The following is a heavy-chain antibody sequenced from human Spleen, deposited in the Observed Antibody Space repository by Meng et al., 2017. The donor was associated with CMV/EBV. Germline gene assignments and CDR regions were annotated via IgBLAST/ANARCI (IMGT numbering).Heavy chain of an antibody. CDR3: ARGSPATRYFDL. D-gene: IGHD1-1*01. V-gene: IGHV3-72*01. CDR2: SRNKASSYTT. CDR1: GFTVSSNY. J-gene: IGHJ2*01. Sequence: GESLKISCAASGFTVSSNYMDWLRQAPGKGLEWVARSRNKASSYTTEYAASVKGRFTISRDESENSLYLQMNSLQAEDTAVYYCARGSPATRYFDLWGRGTLVTVSS.